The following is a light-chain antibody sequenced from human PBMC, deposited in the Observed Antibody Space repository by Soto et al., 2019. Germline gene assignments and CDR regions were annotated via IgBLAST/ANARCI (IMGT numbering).Light chain of an antibody. CDR2: EVN. Sequence: QSALTQPPCASGSPGQSVTISCTGTSSDVGIYNYVSWYQQHPGKAPKLMIYEVNNRPSGVPDRFSGSKSGNTASLTVSGLQSEDEADYYCSSYAGSSYHVVFGGGTQLTVL. J-gene: IGLJ2*01. V-gene: IGLV2-8*01. CDR1: SSDVGIYNY. CDR3: SSYAGSSYHVV.